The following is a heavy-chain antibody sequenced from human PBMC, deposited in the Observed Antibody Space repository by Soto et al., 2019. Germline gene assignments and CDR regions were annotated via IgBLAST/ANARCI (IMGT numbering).Heavy chain of an antibody. D-gene: IGHD3-10*01. J-gene: IGHJ6*02. Sequence: GGSLRLSCAASGFTSSNYWMHWVRQAPGKGLVWVSRIKSDGSSTSYADSVKGRFTISRDNAKNTLDLQMHGLRAEDMAVYYCARSVRSGSFPYYYYEMDVWGQGTTVTVSS. CDR2: IKSDGSST. CDR3: ARSVRSGSFPYYYYEMDV. V-gene: IGHV3-74*01. CDR1: GFTSSNYW.